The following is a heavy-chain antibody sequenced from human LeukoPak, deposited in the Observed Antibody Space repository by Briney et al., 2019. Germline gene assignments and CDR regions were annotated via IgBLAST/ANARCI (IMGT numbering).Heavy chain of an antibody. CDR2: ISWNSGNI. CDR1: GFRFNDYA. V-gene: IGHV3-9*01. Sequence: PGGSLRLSCAASGFRFNDYAMHWVRQAPGEGLEWVSGISWNSGNIGYADSVKGRFTISRDNAKNSLDLQMNSLRTEDTALYYCAKASTAIAATGQGFDVWGQGTMVTV. CDR3: AKASTAIAATGQGFDV. J-gene: IGHJ3*01. D-gene: IGHD6-13*01.